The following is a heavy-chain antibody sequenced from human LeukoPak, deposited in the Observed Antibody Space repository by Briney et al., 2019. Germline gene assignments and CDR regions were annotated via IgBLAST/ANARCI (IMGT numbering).Heavy chain of an antibody. J-gene: IGHJ4*02. D-gene: IGHD2-2*01. CDR2: ISAYNGNT. CDR3: AREGYCNSTSCNKPFDY. Sequence: GASVKVSCKASGCTFTSYGISWVRQAPGQGLEWMGWISAYNGNTNYAQKLQGRVTMTTDTSTSTAYMELRSLRSDDTAVYYCAREGYCNSTSCNKPFDYWGQGTLVTVSS. CDR1: GCTFTSYG. V-gene: IGHV1-18*01.